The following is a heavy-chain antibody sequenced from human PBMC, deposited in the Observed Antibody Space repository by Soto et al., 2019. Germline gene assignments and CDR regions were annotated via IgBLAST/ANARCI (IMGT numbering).Heavy chain of an antibody. V-gene: IGHV3-48*03. D-gene: IGHD6-13*01. Sequence: PGGSLRLSCAASGFTFSSYEMNWVRQAPGKGLEWVSYISSSGSTIYYADSVKGRFTISRDNAKNSLYLQMNSLRAEDTAVYYCARSYSSTTDAFDIWGQGKMVTVSS. J-gene: IGHJ3*02. CDR1: GFTFSSYE. CDR2: ISSSGSTI. CDR3: ARSYSSTTDAFDI.